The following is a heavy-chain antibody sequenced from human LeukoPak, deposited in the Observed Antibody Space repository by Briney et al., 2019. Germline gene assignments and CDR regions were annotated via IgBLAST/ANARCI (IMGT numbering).Heavy chain of an antibody. CDR2: IIPIFGTA. Sequence: SVKVSCRASGYTFTGYYMHWVRQAPGQGLEWMGGIIPIFGTANYAQKFQGRVTITADESTSTAYMELSSLRSEDTAVYYCARAPNYYDSSGYYPRYYYGMDVWGQGTTVTVSS. D-gene: IGHD3-22*01. V-gene: IGHV1-69*13. J-gene: IGHJ6*02. CDR1: GYTFTGYY. CDR3: ARAPNYYDSSGYYPRYYYGMDV.